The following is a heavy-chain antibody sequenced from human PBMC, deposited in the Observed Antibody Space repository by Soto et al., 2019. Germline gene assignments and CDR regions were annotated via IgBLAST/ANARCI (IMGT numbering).Heavy chain of an antibody. J-gene: IGHJ4*02. CDR3: TRQEYFDWLLDY. CDR1: GFTFSGSA. V-gene: IGHV3-73*01. CDR2: IRSKANSYAT. Sequence: GGSLRLSCAASGFTFSGSAMHWVHQASGKGMEWVGRIRSKANSYATAYAASVKGRFTIARDDSKNTAYLQMNSLKTEDTAVYYCTRQEYFDWLLDYWGQGTLVTVSS. D-gene: IGHD3-9*01.